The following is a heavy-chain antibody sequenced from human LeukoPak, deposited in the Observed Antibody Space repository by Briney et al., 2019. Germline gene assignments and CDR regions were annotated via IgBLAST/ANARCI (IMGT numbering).Heavy chain of an antibody. Sequence: QPGGSLRLSCAASGFTVSSNYMSWVRQAPGKGLEWVSVIYSGGSTYYADSVKGRFTISRDNSKNTLYLQMNSLRAEDTAVYYCARLDRADYSTSPVPYYNYYMNAWDKGTTVIVSS. J-gene: IGHJ6*03. CDR1: GFTVSSNY. V-gene: IGHV3-66*04. CDR3: ARLDRADYSTSPVPYYNYYMNA. D-gene: IGHD6-13*01. CDR2: IYSGGST.